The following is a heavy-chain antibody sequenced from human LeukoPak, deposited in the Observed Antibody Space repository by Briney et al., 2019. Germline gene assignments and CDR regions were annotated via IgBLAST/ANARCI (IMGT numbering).Heavy chain of an antibody. CDR2: ISGSGGST. CDR1: GFTFSNSW. CDR3: AKDRIAAARGGFDY. J-gene: IGHJ4*02. D-gene: IGHD6-13*01. Sequence: PGGSLRLSCIASGFTFSNSWMTWVRQAPGKGLEWVSAISGSGGSTYYADSVKGRFTISRDNSKNTLYLQMNSLRAEDTAVYYCAKDRIAAARGGFDYWGQGTLVTVSS. V-gene: IGHV3-23*01.